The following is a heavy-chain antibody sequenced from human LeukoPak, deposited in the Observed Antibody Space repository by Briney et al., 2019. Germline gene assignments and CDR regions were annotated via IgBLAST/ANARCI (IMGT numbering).Heavy chain of an antibody. J-gene: IGHJ4*02. Sequence: GGSLRLSCAASGFTFSTYAMHWVRQAPGKGLEYGSAISSTGYYTYYGSSVKGRFSISRDNSKNTLYLQMGSLQPEDTAVYYCARRAITYGYDFWGQGTLVTVSS. CDR3: ARRAITYGYDF. CDR1: GFTFSTYA. D-gene: IGHD5-24*01. CDR2: ISSTGYYT. V-gene: IGHV3-64*01.